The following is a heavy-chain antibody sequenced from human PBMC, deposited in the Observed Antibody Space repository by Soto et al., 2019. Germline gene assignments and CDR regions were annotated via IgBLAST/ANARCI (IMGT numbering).Heavy chain of an antibody. D-gene: IGHD3-16*01. J-gene: IGHJ4*02. CDR3: AREGGESSDGLYYFDS. Sequence: PSETLSLTCTVSGGSTSSDNYWSWIRQPPGKGLEWIGHIYYSGNTDYNPSLKSRLAISIDASKNQFSLKLSSVTAADTAVYFCAREGGESSDGLYYFDSWGQGSLVTVSS. CDR1: GGSTSSDNY. V-gene: IGHV4-30-4*01. CDR2: IYYSGNT.